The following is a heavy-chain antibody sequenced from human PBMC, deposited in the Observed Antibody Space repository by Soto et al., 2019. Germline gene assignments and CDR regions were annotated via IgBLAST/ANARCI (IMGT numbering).Heavy chain of an antibody. V-gene: IGHV3-30-3*01. CDR3: AREFGQQLVPAPVDY. Sequence: PGGSLRLSCAASGFTFSGYAMHWVRQAPGKGLEWVAVMSYDGINKYYADSVKGRFTISRDNSKNTLYLQMNSLREEDTAVYYCAREFGQQLVPAPVDYWGQGTLVTVSS. CDR1: GFTFSGYA. CDR2: MSYDGINK. D-gene: IGHD6-6*01. J-gene: IGHJ4*02.